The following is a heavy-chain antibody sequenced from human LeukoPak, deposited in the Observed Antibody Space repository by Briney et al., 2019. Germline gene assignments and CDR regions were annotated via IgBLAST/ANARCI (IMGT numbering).Heavy chain of an antibody. V-gene: IGHV4-59*01. D-gene: IGHD2-21*02. J-gene: IGHJ4*02. Sequence: PSETLSLTCAVSGGSITTYYWTWIRQPPGQALEWIGYIYYTGNTKYNPSLGSRVTMSIDTSKNEFSLKIYSVNAADTAVYFCASGSVVTALDQWGQGTLVTVSS. CDR3: ASGSVVTALDQ. CDR1: GGSITTYY. CDR2: IYYTGNT.